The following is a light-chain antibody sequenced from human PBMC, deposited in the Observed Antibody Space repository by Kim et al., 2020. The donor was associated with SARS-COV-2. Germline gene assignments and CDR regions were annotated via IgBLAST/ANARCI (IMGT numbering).Light chain of an antibody. CDR2: QDS. V-gene: IGLV3-1*01. CDR1: KLGDKY. Sequence: SYELTQPPSVSVSPGQTASITCSGDKLGDKYACWYQQKPGQSPVLVIYQDSKRPSGIPERFSGSNSGNTATLTISGTQAMAEADYYCQAWDSSTEWVFVG. J-gene: IGLJ3*02. CDR3: QAWDSSTEWV.